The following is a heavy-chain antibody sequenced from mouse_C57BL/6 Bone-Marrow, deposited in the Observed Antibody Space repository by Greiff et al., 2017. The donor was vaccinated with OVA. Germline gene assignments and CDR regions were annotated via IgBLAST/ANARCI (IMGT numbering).Heavy chain of an antibody. D-gene: IGHD3-3*01. Sequence: DVHLVESEGGLVQPGSSMKLSCTASGFTFSDYYMAWVRQVPEKGLEWVANINYDGSSTYYLDSLKSRFIISRDNAKSILYLQMSSLKSEDTATYYCARGGWDWYFDVWGTGTTVTVSS. CDR2: INYDGSST. CDR1: GFTFSDYY. V-gene: IGHV5-16*01. J-gene: IGHJ1*03. CDR3: ARGGWDWYFDV.